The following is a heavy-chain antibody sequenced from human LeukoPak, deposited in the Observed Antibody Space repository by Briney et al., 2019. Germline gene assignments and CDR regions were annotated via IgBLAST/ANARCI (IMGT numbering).Heavy chain of an antibody. D-gene: IGHD3-22*01. CDR1: GGSISSYY. J-gene: IGHJ3*02. CDR2: IYYSGST. Sequence: SETLSLTCTVSGGSISSYYWSWIRQPPGKGLEWIGYIYYSGSTNYNPSLKSRVTISVDTSKNQFSLKLSSVTAADTAVYHCAREGGSGYYYDAFDIWGQGTMVTVSP. V-gene: IGHV4-59*01. CDR3: AREGGSGYYYDAFDI.